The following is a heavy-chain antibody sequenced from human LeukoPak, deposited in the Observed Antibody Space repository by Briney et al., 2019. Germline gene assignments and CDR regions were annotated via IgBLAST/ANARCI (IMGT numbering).Heavy chain of an antibody. J-gene: IGHJ4*02. D-gene: IGHD1-26*01. CDR2: IIDSGNSL. CDR1: GFTFSSYW. CDR3: AKDPIFSGSYGVFDS. Sequence: GGSLRLSCAASGFTFSSYWMSWVRQAPGKGLGWVSTIIDSGNSLYYADSVEGRFTISRDNSKNTLYLQMNSLRAGDTAVYYCAKDPIFSGSYGVFDSWGQGTLVTVSS. V-gene: IGHV3-23*01.